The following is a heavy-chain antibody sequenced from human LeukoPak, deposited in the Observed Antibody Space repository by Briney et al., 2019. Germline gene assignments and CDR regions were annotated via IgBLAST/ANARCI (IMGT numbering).Heavy chain of an antibody. CDR1: GYTFTGYY. J-gene: IGHJ4*02. D-gene: IGHD2-2*01. V-gene: IGHV1-2*02. Sequence: GASVKVSCKASGYTFTGYYMHWVRQAPGQGLEWMGWINPNSGGTNYAQKFQGRVTMTRDTSISTAYMELSRLRSDDTAVYYCAREGGGNFGSVPAAKLYDYWGQGTLVTVSS. CDR3: AREGGGNFGSVPAAKLYDY. CDR2: INPNSGGT.